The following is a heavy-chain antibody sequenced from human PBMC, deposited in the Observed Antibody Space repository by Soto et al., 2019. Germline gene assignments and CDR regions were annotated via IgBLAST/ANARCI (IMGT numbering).Heavy chain of an antibody. Sequence: ASVKVSCKASGYTFTSYGISWVRQAPGQGLEWLGLISAYNGNTNYAQKFQGRVTMTTDTSTSPVYMELRSLRSDEEAVYYCARDLGYSSSCYFLSSGIDDWGQVTAVTVAS. J-gene: IGHJ6*02. CDR2: ISAYNGNT. CDR1: GYTFTSYG. D-gene: IGHD6-13*01. V-gene: IGHV1-18*04. CDR3: ARDLGYSSSCYFLSSGIDD.